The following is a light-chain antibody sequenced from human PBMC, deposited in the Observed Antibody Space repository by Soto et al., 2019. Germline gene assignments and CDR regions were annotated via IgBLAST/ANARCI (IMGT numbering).Light chain of an antibody. CDR1: SSNIGSNT. J-gene: IGLJ1*01. V-gene: IGLV1-44*01. CDR3: CSYAGSYTFRGYV. CDR2: DVS. Sequence: QSVLTQPPSASGTPGQRVTISCSGSSSNIGSNTVNWYQQLPGTAPKLMIYDVSKRPSGVPDRFSGSKSGNTASLTISGLQAEDEADYYCCSYAGSYTFRGYVFGTGTKVTVL.